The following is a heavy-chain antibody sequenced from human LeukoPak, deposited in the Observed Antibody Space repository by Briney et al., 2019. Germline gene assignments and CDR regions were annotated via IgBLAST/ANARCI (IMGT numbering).Heavy chain of an antibody. J-gene: IGHJ4*02. CDR1: GFTFSSYA. V-gene: IGHV3-30-3*01. CDR2: ISYDGSNK. CDR3: ARGHFSVLWFL. D-gene: IGHD3-10*01. Sequence: GGSLRLSCAASGFTFSSYAMHWVRQAPGKGLEWVAVISYDGSNKYYADSVKGRFTISRDNSKNTLYLQMNSLRAEDTAVYYCARGHFSVLWFLGGQGTLVTVSS.